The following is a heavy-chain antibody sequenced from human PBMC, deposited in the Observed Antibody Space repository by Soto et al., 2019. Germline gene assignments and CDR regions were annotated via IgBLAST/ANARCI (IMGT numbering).Heavy chain of an antibody. D-gene: IGHD3-10*01. CDR3: ARSHSFDGSIYHYYFDF. J-gene: IGHJ4*02. V-gene: IGHV4-59*01. Sequence: SETLSLTCTVSGGSISTYYWSWIRQPPGGTLEWIGYIYASGATTYNPSLESRVTMSVDMPNNEFSLELTSLTAADTAVYYCARSHSFDGSIYHYYFDFWGQGALVTVSS. CDR2: IYASGAT. CDR1: GGSISTYY.